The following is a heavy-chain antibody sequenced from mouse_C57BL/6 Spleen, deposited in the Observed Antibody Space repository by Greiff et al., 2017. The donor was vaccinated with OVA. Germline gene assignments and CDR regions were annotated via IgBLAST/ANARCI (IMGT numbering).Heavy chain of an antibody. CDR3: AREGAIYYDYDGAMDY. J-gene: IGHJ4*01. CDR2: ISYDGSN. CDR1: GYSITSGYY. Sequence: EVKLQESGPGLVKPSQSLSLTCSVTGYSITSGYYWNWIRQFPGNKLEWMGYISYDGSNNYNPSLKNRISITRDTSKNQFFLKLNSVTTEDTATYYCAREGAIYYDYDGAMDYWGQGTSVTVSS. V-gene: IGHV3-6*01. D-gene: IGHD2-4*01.